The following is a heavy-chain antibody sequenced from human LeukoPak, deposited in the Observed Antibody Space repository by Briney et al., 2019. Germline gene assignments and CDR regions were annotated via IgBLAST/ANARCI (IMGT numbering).Heavy chain of an antibody. J-gene: IGHJ3*02. CDR1: GYTFTGYY. CDR2: INPNSGGT. Sequence: GASVKVSCKASGYTFTGYYMHWVRQAPGQGLEWMGWINPNSGGTNYAQKFQGRVTITTDESTSTAYMELSSLRSEDTAVYYCATAHHPTTVTTPVIDIWGQGTMVTVSS. D-gene: IGHD4-17*01. CDR3: ATAHHPTTVTTPVIDI. V-gene: IGHV1-2*02.